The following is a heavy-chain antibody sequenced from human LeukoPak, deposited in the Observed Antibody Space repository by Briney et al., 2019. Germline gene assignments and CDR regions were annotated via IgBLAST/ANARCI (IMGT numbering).Heavy chain of an antibody. D-gene: IGHD3/OR15-3a*01. CDR2: VYYSGNT. CDR1: GGSISSSTYY. J-gene: IGHJ4*02. Sequence: SETLSLTCTVSGGSISSSTYYWGWIRQPPGKGLEWIGNVYYSGNTYYNPSLESRVTISVDTSKNQFSLKLTSVTAADTAVYYCARDGLLAVDYWGQGTLVTVSS. CDR3: ARDGLLAVDY. V-gene: IGHV4-39*07.